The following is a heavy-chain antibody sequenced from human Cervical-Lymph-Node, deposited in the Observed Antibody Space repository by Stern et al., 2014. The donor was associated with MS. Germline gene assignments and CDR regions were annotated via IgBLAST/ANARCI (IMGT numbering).Heavy chain of an antibody. V-gene: IGHV1-24*01. CDR2: FDPEAGET. Sequence: VQLVQSGAEVKKPGASVKVSCKVYGYTLTELSMHWVRQAPGKGLEWMGGFDPEAGETIYAQKFQGRVTMTEDTSTDTAYMELSSLRSEDTAVYYCATDRDDFRSGYSAPTKGYGLDVWGQGTTVTVTS. J-gene: IGHJ6*02. D-gene: IGHD3-3*01. CDR3: ATDRDDFRSGYSAPTKGYGLDV. CDR1: GYTLTELS.